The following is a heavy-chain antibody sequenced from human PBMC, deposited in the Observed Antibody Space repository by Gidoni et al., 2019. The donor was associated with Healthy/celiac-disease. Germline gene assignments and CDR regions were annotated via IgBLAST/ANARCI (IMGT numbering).Heavy chain of an antibody. CDR3: AKDEGGAFDI. J-gene: IGHJ3*02. V-gene: IGHV3-23*01. CDR2: ISGRAGST. D-gene: IGHD3-16*01. Sequence: AISGRAGSTYYADSVKGRFTISRDNSKNTLYLQMNSLRAEDTAVYYCAKDEGGAFDIWGQGTMVTVSS.